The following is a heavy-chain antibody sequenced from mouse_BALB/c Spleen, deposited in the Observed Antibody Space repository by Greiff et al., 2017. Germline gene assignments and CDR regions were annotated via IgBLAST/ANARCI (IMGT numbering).Heavy chain of an antibody. Sequence: EVKLVESGGGLVKPGGSPKLSCAASGFTFSSYAMSWVRQTPEKRLEWVASISSGGSTYYPDSVKGRFTISRDNARNILYLQMSSLRSEDTAMYYCARGQGSPWFAYWGQGTLVTVSA. CDR3: ARGQGSPWFAY. J-gene: IGHJ3*01. D-gene: IGHD1-1*02. CDR2: ISSGGST. CDR1: GFTFSSYA. V-gene: IGHV5-6-5*01.